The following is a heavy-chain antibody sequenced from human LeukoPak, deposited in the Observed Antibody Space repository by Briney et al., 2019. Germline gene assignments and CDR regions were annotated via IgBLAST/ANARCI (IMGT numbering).Heavy chain of an antibody. V-gene: IGHV3-30*18. CDR3: AKDFKSRRANWFDP. CDR1: GFTFSDFG. J-gene: IGHJ5*02. D-gene: IGHD6-6*01. Sequence: AGGSLRLSCAASGFTFSDFGIHWVRQAPGKGLEWVAVISYDGREKHYVDSVEGRFIISRDNSKNTLYLQMNNLRAEDTAIYYCAKDFKSRRANWFDPWGQGTLVTVSS. CDR2: ISYDGREK.